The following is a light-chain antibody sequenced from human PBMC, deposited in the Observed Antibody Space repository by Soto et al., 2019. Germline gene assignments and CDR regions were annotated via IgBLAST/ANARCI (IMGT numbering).Light chain of an antibody. CDR2: GAS. Sequence: DIVLTQSPGTLSLSLGERATLSCRASQSVSSSYLAWYQQKPGQAPRLLIYGASSRATGIPARFSGSGSGTDFTLTISSLEPEDLAVYYCQQRSNWPRTFGQGTKVDI. V-gene: IGKV3D-20*02. CDR1: QSVSSSY. J-gene: IGKJ1*01. CDR3: QQRSNWPRT.